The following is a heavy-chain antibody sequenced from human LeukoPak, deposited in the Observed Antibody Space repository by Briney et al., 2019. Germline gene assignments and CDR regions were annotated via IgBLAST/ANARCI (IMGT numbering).Heavy chain of an antibody. J-gene: IGHJ4*02. CDR1: GYTFTGYY. CDR2: INPNSGGT. V-gene: IGHV1-2*02. Sequence: GASVKVSCKASGYTFTGYYMHWVRQAPGQGLEWMGWINPNSGGTNYAQKFQGRVTMTRDTSISTAYMELSRLRSDDTAVYYCASNLFNWNYPIDFDYWGQGTLVTVSS. CDR3: ASNLFNWNYPIDFDY. D-gene: IGHD1-7*01.